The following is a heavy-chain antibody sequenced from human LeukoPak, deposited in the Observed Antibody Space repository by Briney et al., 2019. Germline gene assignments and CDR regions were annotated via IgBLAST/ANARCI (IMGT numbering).Heavy chain of an antibody. J-gene: IGHJ6*02. V-gene: IGHV4-34*01. CDR3: ARAPIVVVITSRLYYYYGMDV. CDR2: INHSGST. Sequence: KPSETLSLTCAVYGGSFSGYYWSWLRQPPGKGLEWIGEINHSGSTNYNPSLKSRVTISVDTSKNQFSLKLSSVTAADTAVYYCARAPIVVVITSRLYYYYGMDVWGQGTTVTVSS. CDR1: GGSFSGYY. D-gene: IGHD3-22*01.